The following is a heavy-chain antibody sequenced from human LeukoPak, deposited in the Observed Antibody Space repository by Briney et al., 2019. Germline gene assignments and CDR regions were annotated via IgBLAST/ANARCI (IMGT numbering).Heavy chain of an antibody. J-gene: IGHJ4*02. V-gene: IGHV3-49*04. CDR1: GFAFDDFA. Sequence: GGSLRLSCTTSGFAFDDFAMSWVRQPAGKGLEWVGFIRRRAYGGAAQYAASVKGRFIISRDDSKGIAYMQMNSLKTEDTAVYYCSRNGLVDFDYWGQGSRVIVSP. CDR3: SRNGLVDFDY. CDR2: IRRRAYGGAA.